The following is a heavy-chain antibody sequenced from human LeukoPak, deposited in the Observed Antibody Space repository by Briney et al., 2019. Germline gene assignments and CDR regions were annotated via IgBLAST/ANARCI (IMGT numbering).Heavy chain of an antibody. D-gene: IGHD3-16*01. J-gene: IGHJ4*02. CDR3: ARHGGRLRHFDY. Sequence: PSETLSLTCTVSGGSISSYYWSWIRQPPGRGLEWIGYIYYSGSTNYNPSLKSRVTISVDTSKNQFSLKLSSVAVADTAVYYCARHGGRLRHFDYWGQGTLVTVSS. CDR1: GGSISSYY. CDR2: IYYSGST. V-gene: IGHV4-59*08.